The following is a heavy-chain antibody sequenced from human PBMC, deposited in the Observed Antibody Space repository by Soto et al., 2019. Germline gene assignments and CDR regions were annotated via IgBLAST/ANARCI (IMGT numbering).Heavy chain of an antibody. CDR2: INPSGGST. V-gene: IGHV1-46*01. Sequence: ASVKVSCKASGYTFTSYYMHLVRQAPGQGLEWMGIINPSGGSTSYAQKFQGRVTMTRDTSTSTVYMELSSLRSEDTAVYYCARAPGIAAAGTEWDYYYGMDVWGQGTTVTVS. CDR3: ARAPGIAAAGTEWDYYYGMDV. D-gene: IGHD6-13*01. CDR1: GYTFTSYY. J-gene: IGHJ6*02.